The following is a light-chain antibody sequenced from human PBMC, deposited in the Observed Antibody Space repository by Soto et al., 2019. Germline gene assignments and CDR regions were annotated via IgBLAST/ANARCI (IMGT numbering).Light chain of an antibody. CDR3: CSYVGGTTFENVV. J-gene: IGLJ2*01. V-gene: IGLV2-23*02. CDR1: SSDVGNYDL. Sequence: QSVLTQPASVSGSPGRSITISCTGTSSDVGNYDLVSWYQQRPGKVPKLLIYEVNKRPSGVSNRFSGSKSGNTASLTISGLQAEDEADYFCCSYVGGTTFENVVFGGGTKLTVL. CDR2: EVN.